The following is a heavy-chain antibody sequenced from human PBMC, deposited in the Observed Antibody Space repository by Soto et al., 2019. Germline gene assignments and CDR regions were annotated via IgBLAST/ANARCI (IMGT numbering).Heavy chain of an antibody. Sequence: EVQLVESGGGLVQPGGSLRLSCAASGFTFSKSWMHWVRQAPGKGLVWVSRMNCEGSSTTYADSVEGRFSISRDNARNTLSLQMNSLRAEDTAVYYCATGGDFWSGSMDVWGQGTTVTVSS. CDR2: MNCEGSST. V-gene: IGHV3-74*01. J-gene: IGHJ6*01. CDR1: GFTFSKSW. CDR3: ATGGDFWSGSMDV. D-gene: IGHD3-3*01.